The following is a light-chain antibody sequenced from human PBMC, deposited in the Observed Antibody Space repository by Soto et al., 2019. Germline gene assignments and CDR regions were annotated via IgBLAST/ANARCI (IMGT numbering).Light chain of an antibody. V-gene: IGLV2-11*01. CDR2: DVS. Sequence: QSALTQPRSVSGSPGQSVTISCTGTSSDVGGYNYVSWYQQHPGKAPKLMIYDVSKRPSGVPDRFSGSKSGNTASLTISGLQAEYETDYYCCSYAGSYTPVVFGGGTKLTVL. CDR1: SSDVGGYNY. CDR3: CSYAGSYTPVV. J-gene: IGLJ2*01.